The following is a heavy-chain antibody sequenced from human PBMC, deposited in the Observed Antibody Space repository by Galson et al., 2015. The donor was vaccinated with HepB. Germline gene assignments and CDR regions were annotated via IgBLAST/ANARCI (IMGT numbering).Heavy chain of an antibody. J-gene: IGHJ6*02. Sequence: SVKVSCKASGGTFSNYAITWVRQAPGQGLEWMGGIIPILGVASYAQKFQGRVTITADKSTTTAYMDLSSLRSEDTAVYWCARVAWHEDRARQYSFNAMDVWGQGTTVTVSS. CDR3: ARVAWHEDRARQYSFNAMDV. CDR2: IIPILGVA. D-gene: IGHD1-14*01. CDR1: GGTFSNYA. V-gene: IGHV1-69*10.